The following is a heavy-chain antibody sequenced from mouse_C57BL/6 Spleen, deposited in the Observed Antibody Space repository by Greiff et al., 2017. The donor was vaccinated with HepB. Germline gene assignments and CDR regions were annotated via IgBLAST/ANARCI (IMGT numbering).Heavy chain of an antibody. CDR2: IYPGDGDT. Sequence: VQLQQSGPALVKPGASVKISCKASGYAFSSSWLNWVKQRPGKGLEWIGRIYPGDGDTNYNGKFKGKATLTADKSSSTAYMQLSSLTSEDSAVYFCARSGYSKRSMDYWGQGTSVTVSS. CDR3: ARSGYSKRSMDY. CDR1: GYAFSSSW. J-gene: IGHJ4*01. V-gene: IGHV1-82*01. D-gene: IGHD3-1*01.